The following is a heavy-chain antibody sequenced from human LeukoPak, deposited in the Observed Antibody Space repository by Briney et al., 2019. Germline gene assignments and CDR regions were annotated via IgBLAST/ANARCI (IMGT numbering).Heavy chain of an antibody. V-gene: IGHV4-59*01. CDR1: GGSISSYY. CDR2: IYYSGST. Sequence: SETLPLTCTVSGGSISSYYWSWIRQPPGKGLEWIGYIYYSGSTNYNPSLKSRVTISVDTSKNQFSLKLSSVTAADTAVYYCARLTMVRGVTPYYFDYWGQGTLVTASS. J-gene: IGHJ4*02. D-gene: IGHD3-10*01. CDR3: ARLTMVRGVTPYYFDY.